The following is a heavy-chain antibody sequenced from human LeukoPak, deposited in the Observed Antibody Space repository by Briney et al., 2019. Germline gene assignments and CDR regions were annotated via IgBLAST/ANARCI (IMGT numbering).Heavy chain of an antibody. CDR2: INHSGNT. J-gene: IGHJ4*02. D-gene: IGHD2-15*01. CDR3: ARGPGGPYFDY. V-gene: IGHV4-34*01. CDR1: GVSFNCYY. Sequence: SETLSLTCALYGVSFNCYYWRGMRQPPGKGGEWIVEINHSGNTNYNPSLKSRVTISVDTSKNQFSLKLSSVTAADTAVYYCARGPGGPYFDYWGQGTLVTVSS.